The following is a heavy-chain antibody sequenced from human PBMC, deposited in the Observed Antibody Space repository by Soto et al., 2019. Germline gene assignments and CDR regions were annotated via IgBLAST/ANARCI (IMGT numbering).Heavy chain of an antibody. CDR1: EFPFSNSP. V-gene: IGHV3-23*01. Sequence: EVQLLESGGGLVQRGGSLSFSWAPPEFPFSNSPMSGVRQAPGKGLGWVSVISGSGAFYADSVKGRFTISRDHSKNTLYLQMNSLRGDDTAVYYCAKDSWGGTVSGWSHDSWGQGTLVTVSS. J-gene: IGHJ4*02. CDR3: AKDSWGGTVSGWSHDS. CDR2: ISGSGA. D-gene: IGHD6-19*01.